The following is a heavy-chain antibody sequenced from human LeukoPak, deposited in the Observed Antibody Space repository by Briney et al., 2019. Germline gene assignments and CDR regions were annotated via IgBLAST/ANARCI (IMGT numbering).Heavy chain of an antibody. CDR2: IIPILGIA. CDR3: ASPLKLYCSGGSCYNY. Sequence: SVKVSCKASGGTFSSYAISWVRQAPGQGLEWMGRIIPILGIANYAQKFQGRVTITADKSTCTAYMELSSLRSEDTAVYYCASPLKLYCSGGSCYNYWGQGTLVTVSS. J-gene: IGHJ4*02. D-gene: IGHD2-15*01. CDR1: GGTFSSYA. V-gene: IGHV1-69*04.